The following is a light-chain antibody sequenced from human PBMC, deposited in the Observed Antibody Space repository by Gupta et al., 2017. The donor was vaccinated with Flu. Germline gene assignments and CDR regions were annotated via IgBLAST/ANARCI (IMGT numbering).Light chain of an antibody. J-gene: IGLJ2*01. CDR1: SSDNVGVNY. CDR2: DVN. V-gene: IGLV2-14*04. Sequence: SYTKPSSDNVGVNYIYWYQRRPGTAPNLLIDDVNHRRSGRPDRVSGSKSGNTASLTITGLRAEDEADDYCAAYTTGSTSLVGFGGGTKRTVL. CDR3: AAYTTGSTSLVG.